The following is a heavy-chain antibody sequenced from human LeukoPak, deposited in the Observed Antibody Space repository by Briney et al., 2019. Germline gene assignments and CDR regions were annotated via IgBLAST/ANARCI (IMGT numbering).Heavy chain of an antibody. CDR1: GFTFSSYA. D-gene: IGHD6-19*01. CDR3: ARDPYSSGWYSGYFDS. Sequence: PGRSLRLSCAASGFTFSSYAMHWVRQAPGKGLEWVSVISYDGNNKYYADSVKGRFTISRDNSKNTLYLQMNSLRAEDTAVYYCARDPYSSGWYSGYFDSWGQGTLVTVSS. V-gene: IGHV3-30-3*01. J-gene: IGHJ4*02. CDR2: ISYDGNNK.